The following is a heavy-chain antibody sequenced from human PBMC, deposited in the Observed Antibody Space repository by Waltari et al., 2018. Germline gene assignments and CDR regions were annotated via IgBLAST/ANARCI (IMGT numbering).Heavy chain of an antibody. D-gene: IGHD3-3*01. V-gene: IGHV3-74*01. J-gene: IGHJ4*02. CDR2: SNSGGSGT. Sequence: EVQLVESGGGLVQPGGSLRLSCAASGFAFGSYWMHWVRQAPGKGLVWGGSSNSGGSGTRYAGSGKGRFTISRDNAKNTLHLQMNSLRVEDTAVYYCARVKFLEWLPQPAVLDYWGQGSLVTVSS. CDR3: ARVKFLEWLPQPAVLDY. CDR1: GFAFGSYW.